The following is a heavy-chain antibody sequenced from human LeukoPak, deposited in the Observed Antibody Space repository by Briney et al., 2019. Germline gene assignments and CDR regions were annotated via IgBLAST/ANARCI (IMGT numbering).Heavy chain of an antibody. CDR1: GFTFSSYA. V-gene: IGHV3-23*01. J-gene: IGHJ4*02. CDR2: ISGSGGSS. D-gene: IGHD6-25*01. Sequence: GGSLRLSCAASGFTFSSYAMSWVRQAPGKGLEWVSAISGSGGSSYYADSVKGRFTISRDNSKNTLYLQMNSLRAEDTAVYYCARVPAGYYFDYWGQGTLVTVSS. CDR3: ARVPAGYYFDY.